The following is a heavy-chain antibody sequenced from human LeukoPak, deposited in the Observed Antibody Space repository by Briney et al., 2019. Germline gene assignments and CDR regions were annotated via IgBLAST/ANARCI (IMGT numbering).Heavy chain of an antibody. D-gene: IGHD5-18*01. V-gene: IGHV4-4*07. CDR1: GGSISSHY. J-gene: IGHJ4*02. CDR3: ARHDSSYGDIDY. CDR2: IYSNENM. Sequence: SETLSLTCSVSGGSISSHYWSWIRQSAGEGLEWIGRIYSNENMICNPSLKSRLTMSVDTSKNQFSLGLTSVTAADTAVYYCARHDSSYGDIDYWGQGTLVTVSS.